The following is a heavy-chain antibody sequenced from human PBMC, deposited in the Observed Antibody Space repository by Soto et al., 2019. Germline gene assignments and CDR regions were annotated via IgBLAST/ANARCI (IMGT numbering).Heavy chain of an antibody. CDR1: GGSISGYY. D-gene: IGHD2-2*01. J-gene: IGHJ5*02. CDR2: VYNTGNT. Sequence: PSETLSLTCTVSGGSISGYYWSWIRQPPGKGLEWIGDVYNTGNTRYNPSLKSRVTISVDKPNNQFSLKLTSMTGADTAVYYCATRPPQIVVTLLPFPSWGQGTPVTVSS. CDR3: ATRPPQIVVTLLPFPS. V-gene: IGHV4-59*12.